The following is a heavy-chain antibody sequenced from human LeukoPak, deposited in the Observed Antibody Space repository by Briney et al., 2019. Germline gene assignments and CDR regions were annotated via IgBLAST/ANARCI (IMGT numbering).Heavy chain of an antibody. CDR3: ARRYCSSTTCYVKYFDY. CDR2: IYYSGST. Sequence: PSETLSLTCTVFGTSISGYYWSWIRQAPGKGLEWIGYIYYSGSTNYNPSLKSRVTISVDTSKNQFSLKLSSVTAADTAVYYCARRYCSSTTCYVKYFDYWSQGTLVTVSS. J-gene: IGHJ4*02. V-gene: IGHV4-59*08. D-gene: IGHD2-2*01. CDR1: GTSISGYY.